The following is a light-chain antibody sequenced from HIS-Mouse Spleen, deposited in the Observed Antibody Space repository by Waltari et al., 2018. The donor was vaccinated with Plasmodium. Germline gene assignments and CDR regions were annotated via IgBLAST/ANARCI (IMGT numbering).Light chain of an antibody. CDR3: YSTDSSGNHRV. V-gene: IGLV3-10*01. Sequence: SYELTQPPSVSVSPGQTARITCSGDALPKKYAYWYQQKSGQAPVLVSYEDSKRPSGIPYRFSGYSSGTMATLTISGAQVEDEADYYCYSTDSSGNHRVFGGGTKLTVL. J-gene: IGLJ3*02. CDR1: ALPKKY. CDR2: EDS.